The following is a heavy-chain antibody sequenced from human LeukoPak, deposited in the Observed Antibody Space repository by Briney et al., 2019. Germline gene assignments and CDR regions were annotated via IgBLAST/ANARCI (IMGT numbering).Heavy chain of an antibody. V-gene: IGHV3-43*02. J-gene: IGHJ6*02. Sequence: GGSLRLSCAASGFTFGHHAMHWVRQAPGKGLEWVSLISGDGDGTYYVDSVKGRFTISRDTSRNSLYLQMDSLRTEDSALYYCAKDRGGYYGSGTSYYFYGMDVWGQGITVIVSS. D-gene: IGHD3-10*01. CDR1: GFTFGHHA. CDR3: AKDRGGYYGSGTSYYFYGMDV. CDR2: ISGDGDGT.